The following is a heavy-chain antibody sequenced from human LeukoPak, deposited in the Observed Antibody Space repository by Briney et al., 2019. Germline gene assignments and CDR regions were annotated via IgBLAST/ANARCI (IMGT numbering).Heavy chain of an antibody. V-gene: IGHV4-4*02. J-gene: IGHJ5*02. CDR1: GGSISSSYW. Sequence: SETLSLTCAVSGGSISSSYWWSWVRQPPGKGLEWIGEIFHSGNTNYNPSLKSRVTISVDTSKNQFSLKLSSVTAADTAVYYCASGGYCSSTSCRRNWFDPWGQGTLVTVSS. D-gene: IGHD2-2*01. CDR3: ASGGYCSSTSCRRNWFDP. CDR2: IFHSGNT.